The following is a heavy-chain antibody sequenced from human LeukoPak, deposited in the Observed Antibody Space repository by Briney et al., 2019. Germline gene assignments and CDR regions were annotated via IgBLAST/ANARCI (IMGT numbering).Heavy chain of an antibody. D-gene: IGHD3-22*01. J-gene: IGHJ4*02. V-gene: IGHV1-2*02. CDR1: GYTFTGYY. CDR3: ARGRSKAYYYDSSGYDSVDY. Sequence: ASVKVSCKASGYTFTGYYMHWVRQAPGQGLEWMGWINPNSGGTNYAQKFQGRVTMTRDTSISTAYMELSRLRSDDTAVYYCARGRSKAYYYDSSGYDSVDYWGQGTLVTASS. CDR2: INPNSGGT.